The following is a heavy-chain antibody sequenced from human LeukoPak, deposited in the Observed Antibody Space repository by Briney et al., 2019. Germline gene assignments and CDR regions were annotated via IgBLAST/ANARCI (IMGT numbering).Heavy chain of an antibody. D-gene: IGHD3-9*01. J-gene: IGHJ3*02. CDR2: IIPIFGTA. CDR3: ARYDILTGHDAFDI. CDR1: GGTFSSYA. V-gene: IGHV1-69*06. Sequence: GASVKVSCKASGGTFSSYAISWVRQAPGQGLEWMGGIIPIFGTANYAQKFQGRVTITADKSTSTAYMELRSLRSDDTAVYYCARYDILTGHDAFDIWGQGTMVTVSS.